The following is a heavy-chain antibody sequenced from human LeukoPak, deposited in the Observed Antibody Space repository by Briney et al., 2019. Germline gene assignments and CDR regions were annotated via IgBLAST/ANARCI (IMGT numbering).Heavy chain of an antibody. V-gene: IGHV3-74*01. CDR1: GFTFSSYW. D-gene: IGHD2-2*01. Sequence: GGSLRLSCAASGFTFSSYWMHWVRQAPGKGLVWVSRVNSDGSSTSYADSVKGRFTISRDNAENSLYLQMNSLRVEDTAVYYCARAPTVLGGYCSSSSCQADYWGQGSLVTVSS. CDR3: ARAPTVLGGYCSSSSCQADY. CDR2: VNSDGSST. J-gene: IGHJ4*02.